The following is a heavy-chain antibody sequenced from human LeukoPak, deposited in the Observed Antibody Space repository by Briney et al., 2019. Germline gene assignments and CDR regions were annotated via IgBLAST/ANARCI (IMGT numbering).Heavy chain of an antibody. CDR2: IYYSGST. V-gene: IGHV4-31*03. D-gene: IGHD5-12*01. J-gene: IGHJ3*02. Sequence: SETLSPTCTVSGGSISSGGYYWSWIRQHPGKGLEWIGYIYYSGSTYYNPSLKSRVTISVDTSKNQFSLKLSSVTAADTAVYYCARSAMGGYSKLDAFDIWGQGTMVTVSS. CDR1: GGSISSGGYY. CDR3: ARSAMGGYSKLDAFDI.